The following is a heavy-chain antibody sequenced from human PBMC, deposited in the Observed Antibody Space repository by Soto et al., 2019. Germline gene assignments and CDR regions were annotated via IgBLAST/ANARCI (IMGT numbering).Heavy chain of an antibody. CDR3: ARVNYYDSSGYSQFDY. J-gene: IGHJ4*02. D-gene: IGHD3-22*01. V-gene: IGHV1-69*13. CDR1: GGTFSSYA. CDR2: IIPIFGTA. Sequence: SVKVSCKSSGGTFSSYAISWVRQAPGQGLEWMGGIIPIFGTANYAQKFQGRVTITADESTSTAYMELSSLRSEDTAVYYCARVNYYDSSGYSQFDYWGQGTLVTVSS.